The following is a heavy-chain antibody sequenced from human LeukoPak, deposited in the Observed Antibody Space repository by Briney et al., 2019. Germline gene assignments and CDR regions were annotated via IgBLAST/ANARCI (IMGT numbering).Heavy chain of an antibody. CDR3: TIDLRRENDWSDS. CDR1: GLTFSNAW. Sequence: GGSLRLSCAASGLTFSNAWMSWVRQAPGKGLEWVGRIKSKTDGETTDYAAPAKGRFTISRDDSKNTLYLQMNSLTIADTAVYYCTIDLRRENDWSDSWGQGTLVTVSS. CDR2: IKSKTDGETT. J-gene: IGHJ5*01. V-gene: IGHV3-15*01.